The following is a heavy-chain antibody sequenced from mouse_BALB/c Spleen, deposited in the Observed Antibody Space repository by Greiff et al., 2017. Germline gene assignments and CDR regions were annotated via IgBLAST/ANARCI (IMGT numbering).Heavy chain of an antibody. D-gene: IGHD4-1*01. J-gene: IGHJ3*01. Sequence: DVHLVESGPGLVKPSQSLSLTCSVTGYSITSGYYWNWIRQFPGNKLEWMGYISYDGSNNYNPSLKNRISITRDTSKNQFFLKLNSVTTEDTATYYCARGKLGPGFAYWGQGTLVTVSA. CDR1: GYSITSGYY. V-gene: IGHV3-6*02. CDR3: ARGKLGPGFAY. CDR2: ISYDGSN.